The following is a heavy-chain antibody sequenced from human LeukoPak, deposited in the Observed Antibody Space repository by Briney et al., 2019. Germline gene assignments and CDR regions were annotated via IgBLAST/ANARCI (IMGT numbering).Heavy chain of an antibody. J-gene: IGHJ5*02. CDR1: GFSFTSHW. Sequence: PGGSLRLSCAGSGFSFTSHWMSWVRQAPAKGLEWGAHIKEDGSEKYYVDSVKGRLTISRDNAKNSLSLQMNSLRAEDTAVYYCARGVGWFDPWGQGTLVTVSS. D-gene: IGHD3-3*01. CDR3: ARGVGWFDP. CDR2: IKEDGSEK. V-gene: IGHV3-7*01.